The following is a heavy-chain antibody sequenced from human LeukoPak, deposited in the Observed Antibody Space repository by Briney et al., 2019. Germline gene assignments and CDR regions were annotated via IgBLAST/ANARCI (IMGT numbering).Heavy chain of an antibody. J-gene: IGHJ6*03. CDR1: GYSFTSYG. CDR3: ARDLPRRESNSFYFYAYYVDV. D-gene: IGHD4-23*01. Sequence: ASVMVSRKASGYSFTSYGISWVRQAPGQGLEWVGWISADNGDTTNAQKVQGRVTMTTDTSTSTASMELRSLRFDDTAVYYCARDLPRRESNSFYFYAYYVDVWGKGTTVIVSS. V-gene: IGHV1-18*01. CDR2: ISADNGDT.